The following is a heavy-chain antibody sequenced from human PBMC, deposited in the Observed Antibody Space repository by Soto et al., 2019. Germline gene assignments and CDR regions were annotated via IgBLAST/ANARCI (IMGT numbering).Heavy chain of an antibody. CDR2: MTEDGSER. Sequence: EVQLVESGGGLVQPGGSLRLSCAVSGFSFSSAWMTWIRQAPGKGLERVAIMTEDGSERYYVDSVKGRFTISRDNAKNALFLQMNSLRVEDTALYFCARDRAYSRFDYWGQGSLVTVSS. CDR1: GFSFSSAW. D-gene: IGHD4-4*01. J-gene: IGHJ4*02. V-gene: IGHV3-7*03. CDR3: ARDRAYSRFDY.